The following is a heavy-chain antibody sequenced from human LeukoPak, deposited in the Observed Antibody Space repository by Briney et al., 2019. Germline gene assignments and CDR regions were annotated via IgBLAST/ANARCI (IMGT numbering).Heavy chain of an antibody. Sequence: GGSLRLSCAASGFTFDDYAMHWFRHAPGKGLEWVSLISGDGGSTYYADSVKGRFTISRDNSKNSLYLQMNSLRTEDTALYYCAKDRDSSSSWYLDYWGQGPLVTVSS. V-gene: IGHV3-43*02. D-gene: IGHD6-13*01. CDR2: ISGDGGST. J-gene: IGHJ4*02. CDR1: GFTFDDYA. CDR3: AKDRDSSSSWYLDY.